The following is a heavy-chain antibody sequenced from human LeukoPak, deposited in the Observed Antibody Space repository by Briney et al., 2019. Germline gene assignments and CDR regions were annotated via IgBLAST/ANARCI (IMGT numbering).Heavy chain of an antibody. CDR1: GGSISSYY. J-gene: IGHJ4*02. D-gene: IGHD3-22*01. CDR3: ARGSWGSGYGLDY. CDR2: IYYSGST. Sequence: PSETLSLTCTVSGGSISSYYWSWIRQPPGKGLEWIGYIYYSGSTNYNPSLKSRVTISVDTSKNQFSLKLSSVTAADTAVYYCARGSWGSGYGLDYWGQGTLVTVSS. V-gene: IGHV4-59*01.